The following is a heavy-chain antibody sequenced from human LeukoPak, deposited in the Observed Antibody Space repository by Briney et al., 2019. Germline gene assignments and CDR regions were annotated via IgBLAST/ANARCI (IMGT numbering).Heavy chain of an antibody. CDR3: ARKNHLLNAAFDI. D-gene: IGHD1-14*01. V-gene: IGHV3-53*01. CDR1: GFTVSSNY. J-gene: IGHJ3*02. Sequence: GGSLRLSCAASGFTVSSNYMSWVRQAPGKGLEWVSITYSDGSTNYADSVKGRFTISRDNSKNTLSLQMNSLRAEDTAVYYCARKNHLLNAAFDIWGQGTVVTVSS. CDR2: TYSDGST.